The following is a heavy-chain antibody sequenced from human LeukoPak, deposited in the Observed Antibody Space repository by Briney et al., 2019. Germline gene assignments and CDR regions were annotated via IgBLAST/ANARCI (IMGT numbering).Heavy chain of an antibody. D-gene: IGHD6-19*01. CDR1: GFTFSSYV. CDR3: ARDGPNIVVAGYFDY. Sequence: PGGSLRLSCAASGFTFSSYVLHWVRQAPGKGLEWVAVISSDESNKYYADSVKGRFTISRDNSKNTLYLQMNSLRPEDTAVYYCARDGPNIVVAGYFDYWGQGTLVTVSS. V-gene: IGHV3-30*04. CDR2: ISSDESNK. J-gene: IGHJ4*02.